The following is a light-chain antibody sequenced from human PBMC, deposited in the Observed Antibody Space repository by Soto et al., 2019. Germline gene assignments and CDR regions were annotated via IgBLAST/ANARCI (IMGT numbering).Light chain of an antibody. CDR2: GAS. V-gene: IGKV3-15*01. CDR3: QQYNKLPLT. CDR1: QSVYST. J-gene: IGKJ4*01. Sequence: EIVMTQSPATLSVSPGERATLSCRASQSVYSTLAWYQQKPGQAPRLLIYGASTRATGIPARFSGTGSATEFPLTVSSLQSEDSAVYYCQQYNKLPLTFGGGTKVEIK.